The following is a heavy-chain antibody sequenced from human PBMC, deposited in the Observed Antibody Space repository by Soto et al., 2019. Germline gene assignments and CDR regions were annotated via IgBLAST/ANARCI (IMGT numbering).Heavy chain of an antibody. J-gene: IGHJ4*02. Sequence: EVQLVESGGGLVQPGGSLRLSCAASRFFFSGYWMSWVRQAPGKGLEWVANMDQDGSEKYYADSVKGRFTISRDNAKNKLYLQMNRLRADDPAVYYCVPDPGRLTLHEYWGQGTLVTVSS. CDR2: MDQDGSEK. CDR3: VPDPGRLTLHEY. V-gene: IGHV3-7*05. CDR1: RFFFSGYW. D-gene: IGHD6-25*01.